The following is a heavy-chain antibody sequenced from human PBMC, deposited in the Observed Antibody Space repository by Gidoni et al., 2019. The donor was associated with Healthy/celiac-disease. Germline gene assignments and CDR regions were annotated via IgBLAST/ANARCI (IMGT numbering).Heavy chain of an antibody. V-gene: IGHV4-31*03. CDR2: SYYSGST. CDR3: ARHQVRGVIGLDY. Sequence: QVQLQESGPGLVKPSQTLSLTCPVPGGSISSGGYYWSWIRQHPGKGLEWIGYSYYSGSTDYNPSLKSRVTISVDTSKNQFSLKLSSVTAADTAVYYCARHQVRGVIGLDYWGQGTLVTVSS. D-gene: IGHD3-10*01. J-gene: IGHJ4*02. CDR1: GGSISSGGYY.